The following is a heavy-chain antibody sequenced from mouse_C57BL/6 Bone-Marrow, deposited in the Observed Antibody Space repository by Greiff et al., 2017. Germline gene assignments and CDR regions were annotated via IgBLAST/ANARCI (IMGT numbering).Heavy chain of an antibody. V-gene: IGHV1-64*01. CDR2: IHPNSGST. D-gene: IGHD1-1*01. Sequence: QVQLLQPGAELVKPGASVKLSCKASGYTFTSYWMHWVKQRPGQGLEWIGMIHPNSGSTNYNEKFKSKATLTVDKSSSTADMQLSSLTSEDSAVYYCTVVPTFDVWGTGTTVTVSS. CDR1: GYTFTSYW. CDR3: TVVPTFDV. J-gene: IGHJ1*03.